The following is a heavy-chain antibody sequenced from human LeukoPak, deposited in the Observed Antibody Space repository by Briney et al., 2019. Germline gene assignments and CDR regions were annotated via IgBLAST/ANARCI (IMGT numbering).Heavy chain of an antibody. D-gene: IGHD3-3*01. CDR3: ASYPVDFWSGYFY. J-gene: IGHJ4*02. Sequence: SVKVSCKASGGTFSSYAISWVRQAPGQGLEWMGGIIPIFGTANYAQKLQGRVTMTTDTSTSTAYMELRSLRSDDTAVYYCASYPVDFWSGYFYWGQGTLVTVSS. CDR2: IIPIFGTA. CDR1: GGTFSSYA. V-gene: IGHV1-69*05.